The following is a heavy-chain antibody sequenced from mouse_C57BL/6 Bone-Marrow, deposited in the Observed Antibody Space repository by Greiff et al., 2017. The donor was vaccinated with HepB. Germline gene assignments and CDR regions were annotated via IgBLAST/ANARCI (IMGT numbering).Heavy chain of an antibody. V-gene: IGHV1-69*01. Sequence: QVQLQQPGAELVMPGASVKLSCKASGYTFTSYWMHWVKQRPGQGLEWLGEIDPSDSYTNYNQKFKGKSTLTVDKSSSTAYMQLSSLTSEGSSVYYCAREELYYGNPYYFDYWGQGTTLTVSS. CDR1: GYTFTSYW. D-gene: IGHD2-1*01. CDR2: IDPSDSYT. CDR3: AREELYYGNPYYFDY. J-gene: IGHJ2*01.